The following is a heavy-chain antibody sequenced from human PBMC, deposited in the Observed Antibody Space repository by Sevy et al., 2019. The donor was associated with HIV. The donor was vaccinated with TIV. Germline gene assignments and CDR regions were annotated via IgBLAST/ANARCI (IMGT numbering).Heavy chain of an antibody. CDR2: IYTSGST. J-gene: IGHJ4*02. Sequence: SETLSLTCTVSGGSISSYYWSWIRQPAGKGLEWIGRIYTSGSTNYYPSLKSRVTMSVDTSKNQFSLKLSSVTAADTAVYYCARAGRVDSSGYYYPLFDFWGQRTLVTVSS. V-gene: IGHV4-4*07. D-gene: IGHD3-22*01. CDR3: ARAGRVDSSGYYYPLFDF. CDR1: GGSISSYY.